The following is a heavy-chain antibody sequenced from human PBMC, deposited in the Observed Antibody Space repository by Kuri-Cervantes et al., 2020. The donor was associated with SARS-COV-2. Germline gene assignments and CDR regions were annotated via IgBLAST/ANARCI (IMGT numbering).Heavy chain of an antibody. CDR1: GFLFSASA. CDR3: AKDGSCSGGSCYLTLVFDI. J-gene: IGHJ3*02. CDR2: VRGKANNYAT. Sequence: GESLKISCEVSGFLFSASAVHWVRQASGKGLEWVGRVRGKANNYATAYAASVRDRFTISRDDSKNMAYLQMNSLKTEDTAVYYCAKDGSCSGGSCYLTLVFDIWGQGTMVTVSS. D-gene: IGHD2-15*01. V-gene: IGHV3-73*01.